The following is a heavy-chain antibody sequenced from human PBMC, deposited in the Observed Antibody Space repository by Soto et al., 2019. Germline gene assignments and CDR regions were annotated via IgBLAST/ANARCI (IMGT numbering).Heavy chain of an antibody. D-gene: IGHD6-19*01. V-gene: IGHV3-73*01. Sequence: LRLSCAASGFTFGGSAMHWARQASGKGLEWVGHIRSKTNSYATAYAESVKGRFTISRDDSMNTAYLQMNSLKTEDTAVYFCTRQTDAVQWLVVPTDYNFDYWGQGTLVTVSS. CDR2: IRSKTNSYAT. J-gene: IGHJ4*02. CDR1: GFTFGGSA. CDR3: TRQTDAVQWLVVPTDYNFDY.